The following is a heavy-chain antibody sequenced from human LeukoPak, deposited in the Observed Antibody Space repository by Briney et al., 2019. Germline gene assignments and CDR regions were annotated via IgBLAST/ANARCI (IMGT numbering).Heavy chain of an antibody. CDR3: AKDREGTIADYFDY. J-gene: IGHJ4*02. Sequence: GGSLRLSCAASGFTFSNYGMSWVRQAPGRGLEWVSTISGSGESTYYADSVKGRFTISRDNSKNTVYLQLNSLRAEDTAVYFCAKDREGTIADYFDYWGQGTLVTVSS. CDR1: GFTFSNYG. CDR2: ISGSGEST. D-gene: IGHD1-7*01. V-gene: IGHV3-23*01.